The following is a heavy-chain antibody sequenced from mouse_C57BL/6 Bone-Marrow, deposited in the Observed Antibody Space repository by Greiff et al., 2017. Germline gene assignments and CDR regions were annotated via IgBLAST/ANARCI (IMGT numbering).Heavy chain of an antibody. CDR1: GYTFTDYE. CDR3: TSGVWKGCDY. V-gene: IGHV1-15*01. J-gene: IGHJ2*01. D-gene: IGHD2-10*02. Sequence: QVQLQQSGAELVRPGASVTLSCKASGYTFTDYEMHWVKQTPVHGLEWIGAIDPETGGTAYNQKFKGKAILTADKSSSTAYMELRSLTSEDSAVXYCTSGVWKGCDYRGQGTTLTVSS. CDR2: IDPETGGT.